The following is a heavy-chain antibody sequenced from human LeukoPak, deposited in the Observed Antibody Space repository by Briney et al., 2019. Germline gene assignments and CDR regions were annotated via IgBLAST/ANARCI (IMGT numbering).Heavy chain of an antibody. J-gene: IGHJ5*02. Sequence: PGGSLRLSCAASGFTFSDYYMRWLRQAPGKGLEWVSYIISSGSTIYYADSVRGRFTISRDNAKNSLYLQMNSLRAEDTAVYYCARMLLNWFDPWGQGTLVTVSS. V-gene: IGHV3-11*04. CDR1: GFTFSDYY. D-gene: IGHD3-16*01. CDR3: ARMLLNWFDP. CDR2: IISSGSTI.